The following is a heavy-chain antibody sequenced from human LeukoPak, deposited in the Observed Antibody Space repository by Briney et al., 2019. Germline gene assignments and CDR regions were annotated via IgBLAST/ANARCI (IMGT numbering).Heavy chain of an antibody. Sequence: PGGSLRLSCAASGFTFSSYAMSWVRQAPGKGLEWVSAISGSGGSTYYADSVKGRFTISRDNSKNTLYLQMNSLRAEDTAVYYCAHFTGELQGDNWFDPWGQGTLVTVSS. CDR3: AHFTGELQGDNWFDP. J-gene: IGHJ5*02. CDR1: GFTFSSYA. V-gene: IGHV3-23*01. CDR2: ISGSGGST. D-gene: IGHD1-26*01.